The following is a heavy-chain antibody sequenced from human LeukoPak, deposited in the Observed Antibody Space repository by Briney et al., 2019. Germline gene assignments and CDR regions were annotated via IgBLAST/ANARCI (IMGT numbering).Heavy chain of an antibody. V-gene: IGHV4-39*07. Sequence: SETLSLTCTVSGGSISSSSYYWGWIRQPPGKGLEWIGSIYYSGSTYYSPSLKSRVTISVDTSKNQFSLKLSSVTAADTAVYYCARDLAGNRPGHSGYDSPYFDLWGRGTLVTVSS. CDR2: IYYSGST. CDR1: GGSISSSSYY. J-gene: IGHJ2*01. D-gene: IGHD5-12*01. CDR3: ARDLAGNRPGHSGYDSPYFDL.